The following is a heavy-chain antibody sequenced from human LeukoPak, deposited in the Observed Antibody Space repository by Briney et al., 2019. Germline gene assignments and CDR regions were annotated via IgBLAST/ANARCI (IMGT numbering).Heavy chain of an antibody. Sequence: SETLSLTCTVSGGSISSGDYYWSWIRQPPGKGLEWIGYIYYSGSTYYTPSLRGRVTISVDTSKNQFSLNLSSATAADTAVYYCARGYSLDYWGQGTLVTVSS. CDR3: ARGYSLDY. CDR1: GGSISSGDYY. J-gene: IGHJ4*02. V-gene: IGHV4-30-4*01. D-gene: IGHD5-18*01. CDR2: IYYSGST.